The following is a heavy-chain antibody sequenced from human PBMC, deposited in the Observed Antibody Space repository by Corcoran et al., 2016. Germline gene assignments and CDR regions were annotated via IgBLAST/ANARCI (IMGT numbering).Heavy chain of an antibody. CDR2: IWYDGSNK. V-gene: IGHV3-33*01. CDR1: GFTFSSYG. D-gene: IGHD2-15*01. CDR3: ARDSARVCSGGSCYRSFPDY. Sequence: QVQLVESGGGVVQPGRSLRLSCAASGFTFSSYGMHWVRQAPGKGLEWVAVIWYDGSNKYYADSVKGRLTISRDNSKNTLYLQMNSLRAEDTVVYYCARDSARVCSGGSCYRSFPDYWGQGTLVTVSS. J-gene: IGHJ4*02.